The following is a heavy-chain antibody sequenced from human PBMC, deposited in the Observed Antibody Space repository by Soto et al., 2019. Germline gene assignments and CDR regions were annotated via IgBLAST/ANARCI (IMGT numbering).Heavy chain of an antibody. CDR2: LSGSGGST. CDR3: AKDRGMSSGWYGGDYYGMDV. J-gene: IGHJ6*02. CDR1: GFTFSSYA. V-gene: IGHV3-23*01. D-gene: IGHD6-19*01. Sequence: EVQLLESGGGLVQPGGSLRLSCAASGFTFSSYAMSWVRQAPGKGLEWVSALSGSGGSTYYADSVKGRFTISRDNSKNTLYLQMNSLRAEDTAVYYCAKDRGMSSGWYGGDYYGMDVWGQGTTVTVSS.